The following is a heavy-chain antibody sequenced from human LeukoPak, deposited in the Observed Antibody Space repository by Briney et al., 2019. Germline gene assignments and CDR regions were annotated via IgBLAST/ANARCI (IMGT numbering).Heavy chain of an antibody. CDR3: LRGDRRDY. CDR2: ITWNSDTT. V-gene: IGHV3-20*04. CDR1: GFSFNDYG. Sequence: PGGSLRLSCAASGFSFNDYGMIWVRQIPGKGLEWVSGITWNSDTTDYADSVKGRFNIFRDNAKNSLYLQMNSLRAEDTAVYYCLRGDRRDYWGQGTLVTVSS. J-gene: IGHJ4*02.